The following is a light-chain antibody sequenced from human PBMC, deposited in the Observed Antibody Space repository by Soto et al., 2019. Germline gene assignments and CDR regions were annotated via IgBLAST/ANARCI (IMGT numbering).Light chain of an antibody. Sequence: QSVLTQPASVSGSPGQSITIFCTGTCSDVGGYNYVSWYQQHPVSAPKLMIYDVSSRPSGVSNRFSGSKSGNTASLTISGLQAEDEADYYCSSYTSSFKLAVFGSGTKVTVL. J-gene: IGLJ1*01. CDR1: CSDVGGYNY. CDR2: DVS. V-gene: IGLV2-14*03. CDR3: SSYTSSFKLAV.